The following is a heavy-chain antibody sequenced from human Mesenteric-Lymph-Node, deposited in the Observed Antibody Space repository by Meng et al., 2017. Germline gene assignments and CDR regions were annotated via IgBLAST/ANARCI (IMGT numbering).Heavy chain of an antibody. V-gene: IGHV3-30*03. CDR2: ILYDGSNK. CDR3: FWLGESHN. D-gene: IGHD3-10*01. J-gene: IGHJ4*02. CDR1: GFTFASYA. Sequence: QVQLVEAGGGVFQPGRSLRPSCAASGFTFASYAMHWVRQAPGKGLEWVAVILYDGSNKFYADSVKGRFTISRDNSRNTLYLQMNSLRPEDTAVYYCFWLGESHNWGQGALVTVSS.